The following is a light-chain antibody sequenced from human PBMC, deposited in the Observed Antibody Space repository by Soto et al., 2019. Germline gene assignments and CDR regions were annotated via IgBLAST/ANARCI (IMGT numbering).Light chain of an antibody. J-gene: IGKJ4*01. CDR3: QRYDNWPLT. CDR1: QSISGN. V-gene: IGKV3-15*01. CDR2: HTS. Sequence: EIVMTRSPATLAVRPXESSTLSGRASQSISGNLAWYQQKPGLAPRLLIYHTSTRATGVPARFSGSGSGTEFSLTISSLQSEDSAVYYCQRYDNWPLTFGGGTKVDNK.